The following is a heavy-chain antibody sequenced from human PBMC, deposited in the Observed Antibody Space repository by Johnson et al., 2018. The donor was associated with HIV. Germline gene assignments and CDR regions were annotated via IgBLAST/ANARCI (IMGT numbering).Heavy chain of an antibody. D-gene: IGHD2-2*01. J-gene: IGHJ3*02. CDR2: IRYDGSNK. V-gene: IGHV3-30*02. CDR3: VRGRISTVVVDLRGGGFDI. Sequence: QVQLVESGGGVVQPGGSLRLSCATSVFMFSNYGMHWVRQAPGKGLEWVAFIRYDGSNKYYADSVKGRFTISRDNSKNTLHLQMNSLRTEDTAVYYCVRGRISTVVVDLRGGGFDIWGQGTLVTVSS. CDR1: VFMFSNYG.